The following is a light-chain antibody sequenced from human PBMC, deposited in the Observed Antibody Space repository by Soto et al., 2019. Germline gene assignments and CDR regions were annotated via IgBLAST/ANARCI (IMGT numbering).Light chain of an antibody. V-gene: IGKV1-39*01. CDR2: AAS. CDR3: QQSYSRPWT. J-gene: IGKJ1*01. Sequence: PITPYPSSLSTNVADRVTIPCRASQGIRNDLSWYQQKPGKAPKLLIYAASTLQSGVPSRFIGSGSGANFTLTIRSLQPEDFAIYHCQQSYSRPWTFGQGGKV. CDR1: QGIRND.